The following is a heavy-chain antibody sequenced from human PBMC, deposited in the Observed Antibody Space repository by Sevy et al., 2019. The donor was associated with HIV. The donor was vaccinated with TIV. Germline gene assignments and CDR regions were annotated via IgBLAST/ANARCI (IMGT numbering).Heavy chain of an antibody. J-gene: IGHJ4*02. Sequence: GGSLRLSCAASGFTFSTHAMHWVRQAPGKGLEWVAAISYDGKNTYYADSVKGQFTISRDDSKNTLFLQMKSLTPEDTAVYYCSGDAGYDTYGYYPSDYWGQGTLVTVSS. CDR2: ISYDGKNT. V-gene: IGHV3-30*03. D-gene: IGHD3-22*01. CDR3: SGDAGYDTYGYYPSDY. CDR1: GFTFSTHA.